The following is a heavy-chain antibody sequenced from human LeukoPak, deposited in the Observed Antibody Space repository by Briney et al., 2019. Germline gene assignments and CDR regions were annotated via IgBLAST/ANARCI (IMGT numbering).Heavy chain of an antibody. CDR2: ISYDGSNK. D-gene: IGHD6-6*01. CDR3: VREHGTSYAFDI. Sequence: GRSLRLSCAASGFTFSSYAMHWVRQAPGKGLEWVAVISYDGSNKYYADSVKGRFTISRDNSKNTLYLQMNSLRAEDTAVYYCVREHGTSYAFDIWGQGTMVTVSS. V-gene: IGHV3-30*04. CDR1: GFTFSSYA. J-gene: IGHJ3*02.